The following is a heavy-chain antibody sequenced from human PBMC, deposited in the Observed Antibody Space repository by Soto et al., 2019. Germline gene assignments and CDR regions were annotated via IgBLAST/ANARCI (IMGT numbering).Heavy chain of an antibody. J-gene: IGHJ3*01. Sequence: PSETLSLTCTVSGGSINSRDYYWGWIRQPPGEGLEWIGNIYYSGSTYYNPSLKSRVTVSVDTSKNQFSLRLSSVTAADSAVYYCPLGYCSSTACYEPFHFWGQGTMVTVSS. V-gene: IGHV4-39*01. CDR2: IYYSGST. CDR3: PLGYCSSTACYEPFHF. D-gene: IGHD2-2*01. CDR1: GGSINSRDYY.